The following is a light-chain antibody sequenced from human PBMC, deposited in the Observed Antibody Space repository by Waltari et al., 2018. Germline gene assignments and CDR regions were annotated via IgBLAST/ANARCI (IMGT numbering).Light chain of an antibody. CDR3: AAWDDSRSVV. J-gene: IGLJ2*01. CDR2: DTE. V-gene: IGLV1-47*01. CDR1: SSNPGNHQ. Sequence: QSLLTQSPSASGTPGQRVSIPCSGSSSNPGNHQVYWYQHSPGTAPRPLLYDTERRPSGVPERFSASKSGTSASLAISGLRSEDEADYYCAAWDDSRSVVFGGGTRLTVL.